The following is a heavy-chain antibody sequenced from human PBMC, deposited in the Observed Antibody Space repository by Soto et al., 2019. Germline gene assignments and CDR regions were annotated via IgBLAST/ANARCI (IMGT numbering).Heavy chain of an antibody. J-gene: IGHJ4*02. D-gene: IGHD3-22*01. CDR1: GGSISSYY. Sequence: SETLSLTCTVSGGSISSYYWSWIRQPPGKGLEWIGYIYYSGSTNYNPSLKSRVTISVDTSKNQFSLKLSSVAAADTAVYYCARDLYYDSSGYRNGFDYWGQGTLVTVSS. CDR3: ARDLYYDSSGYRNGFDY. CDR2: IYYSGST. V-gene: IGHV4-59*01.